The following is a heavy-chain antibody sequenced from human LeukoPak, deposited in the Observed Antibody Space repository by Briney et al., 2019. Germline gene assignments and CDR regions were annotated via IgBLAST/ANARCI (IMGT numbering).Heavy chain of an antibody. CDR2: ISGSGGST. CDR3: AKLEDCTNDVCYFNWFDP. CDR1: GFTFSSYA. V-gene: IGHV3-23*01. Sequence: PGGSLRLSCAASGFTFSSYAMSWVRQAPGKGLEWVSAISGSGGSTYYADSVKGRFTISRDNSKNTLYLQMNSLRAEDTAVYYCAKLEDCTNDVCYFNWFDPWGQGTLVTVSS. J-gene: IGHJ5*02. D-gene: IGHD2-8*01.